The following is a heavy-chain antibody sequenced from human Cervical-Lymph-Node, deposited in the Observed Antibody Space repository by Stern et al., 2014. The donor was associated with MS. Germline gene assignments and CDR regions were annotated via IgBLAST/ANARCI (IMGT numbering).Heavy chain of an antibody. D-gene: IGHD3-16*01. V-gene: IGHV3-30*18. CDR2: ISYDGSHR. CDR1: GFTFNRYD. CDR3: TKRGEFTTSTDNWYDS. Sequence: VQLVESGGGVVQPGRSLRLSCAASGFTFNRYDMYWVRQAPGEGLEWVAVISYDGSHRYYAASVQGRFTISRDNSKNTLYLQLDSLRPEDTAVYYCTKRGEFTTSTDNWYDSWGQGTLVTVSS. J-gene: IGHJ5*01.